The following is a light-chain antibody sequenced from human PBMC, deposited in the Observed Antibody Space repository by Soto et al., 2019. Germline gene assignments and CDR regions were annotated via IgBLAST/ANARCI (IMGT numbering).Light chain of an antibody. J-gene: IGKJ4*01. V-gene: IGKV1-9*01. CDR2: AAS. Sequence: IQLTQSPSSLSASVGDRLTITCRARRDIGNYLAWYQQKPGKAAKLLIYAASTLESGVPSRFSGSGSGTDFTLTISSPQPEDFATYYCQQLNSFSPRLIFGGGTKVDIK. CDR1: RDIGNY. CDR3: QQLNSFSPRLI.